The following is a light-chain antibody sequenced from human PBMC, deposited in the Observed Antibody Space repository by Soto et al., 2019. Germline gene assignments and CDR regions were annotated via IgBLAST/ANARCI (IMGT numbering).Light chain of an antibody. CDR3: QSYDGSNPDVV. J-gene: IGLJ2*01. V-gene: IGLV6-57*02. CDR1: SGSIATNY. CDR2: EDT. Sequence: NFMLTQPHSVSGSPGKTVTISCTGSSGSIATNYVQWYQQRPGSAPTTVIYEDTQRPSGVPERFSGSIDSSTNSAALTISGLKPEDEAGYYCQSYDGSNPDVVFGGGTKLTV.